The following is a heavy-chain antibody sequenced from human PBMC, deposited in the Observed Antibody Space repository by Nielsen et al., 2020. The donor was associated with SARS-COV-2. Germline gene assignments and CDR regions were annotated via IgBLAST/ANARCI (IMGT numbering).Heavy chain of an antibody. V-gene: IGHV3-23*01. Sequence: GESLKISCAASGFTFSSYAMSWVRQAPGKGLEWVSAISGSGGSTYYADSVKGRFTISRDNSKNTLYLQMNSLRAEDTAVYYCAKAPYSSSWYPSFYYYYGMDVWGQGTTVTVSS. CDR1: GFTFSSYA. J-gene: IGHJ6*02. CDR2: ISGSGGST. CDR3: AKAPYSSSWYPSFYYYYGMDV. D-gene: IGHD6-13*01.